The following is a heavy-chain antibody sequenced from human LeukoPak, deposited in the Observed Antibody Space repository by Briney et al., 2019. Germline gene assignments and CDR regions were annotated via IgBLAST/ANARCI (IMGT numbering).Heavy chain of an antibody. CDR1: TFSSYW. J-gene: IGHJ4*02. CDR3: ARGVVITGLDY. V-gene: IGHV4-39*07. D-gene: IGHD3-22*01. Sequence: TFSSYWMTWIRQPPGKGLEWIGSIYYSGSTYYNPSLKSRVTISVDTSKNQFSLKLSSVTAADTAVYYCARGVVITGLDYWGQGTLVTVSS. CDR2: IYYSGST.